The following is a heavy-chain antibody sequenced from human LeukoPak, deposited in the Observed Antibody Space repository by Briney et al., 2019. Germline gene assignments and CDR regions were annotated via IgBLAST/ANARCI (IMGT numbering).Heavy chain of an antibody. CDR1: GFTFDDYG. J-gene: IGHJ5*01. CDR2: ITWDGVTT. Sequence: PGGSLRLSCAASGFTFDDYGMHWVRQAPGKGLEWVSLITWDGVTTYYADSVKGRFTISRDNSKNTLYLQMNSLRAEDTAVYYCARGGHNWFDPWGKGTTVTISS. V-gene: IGHV3-43D*04. CDR3: ARGGHNWFDP.